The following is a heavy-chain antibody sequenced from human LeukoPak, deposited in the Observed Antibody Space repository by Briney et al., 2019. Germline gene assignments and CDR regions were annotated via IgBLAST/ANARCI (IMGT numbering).Heavy chain of an antibody. Sequence: GGSLRLSCAASGFAFSGYAMHWVRQAPGKGLEWVGFIRSKAYGGTTEYAASVKGRFTISRDDSKSIAYLQMNSLKTEDTAVYYCTRGLDSNYYDSSGHIDYWGQGTLVTVSS. CDR2: IRSKAYGGTT. D-gene: IGHD3-22*01. CDR1: GFAFSGYA. CDR3: TRGLDSNYYDSSGHIDY. V-gene: IGHV3-49*04. J-gene: IGHJ4*02.